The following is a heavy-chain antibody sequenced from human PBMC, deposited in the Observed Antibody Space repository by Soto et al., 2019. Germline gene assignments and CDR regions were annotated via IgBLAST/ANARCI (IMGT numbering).Heavy chain of an antibody. CDR1: GFTFSSYA. V-gene: IGHV3-23*01. D-gene: IGHD6-13*01. CDR3: AKGRKRAAGYYYYYYMDV. J-gene: IGHJ6*03. CDR2: ISGGGGST. Sequence: GGSLRLSCAASGFTFSSYAMSWVRQAPGKGLEWVSAISGGGGSTYYADSVKGRFTISRDNSKNTLYLQMNSLRAEDTAVYYCAKGRKRAAGYYYYYYMDVWGKGTTVTVSS.